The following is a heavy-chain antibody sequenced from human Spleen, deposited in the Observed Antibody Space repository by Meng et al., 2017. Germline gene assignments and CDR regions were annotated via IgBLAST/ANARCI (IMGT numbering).Heavy chain of an antibody. D-gene: IGHD3-22*01. CDR2: INTNTGNP. V-gene: IGHV7-4-1*02. J-gene: IGHJ4*02. CDR3: LLIVVVMMGVFDY. CDR1: GYTFTSYA. Sequence: ASVKVSCKASGYTFTSYAMHWVRQAPGQGLEWMGWINTNTGNPTYAQGFTGRFVFSLDTSVSTAYLQISSLKAGDTAVYYCLLIVVVMMGVFDYWGQGTLVTVSS.